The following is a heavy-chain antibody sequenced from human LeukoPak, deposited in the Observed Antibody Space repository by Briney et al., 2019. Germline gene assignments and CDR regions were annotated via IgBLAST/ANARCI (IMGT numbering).Heavy chain of an antibody. Sequence: GASLRLSCAASGFTFSSYAMSWVRQAPGKGLEWVSAISDSGGSTYYADSVKGRFTISRDNSKDTLYLQMNSLRAEDTAVYYCAKLLAVTNSYYFNYWGQGTLVTVSS. V-gene: IGHV3-23*01. CDR3: AKLLAVTNSYYFNY. CDR2: ISDSGGST. CDR1: GFTFSSYA. D-gene: IGHD6-19*01. J-gene: IGHJ4*02.